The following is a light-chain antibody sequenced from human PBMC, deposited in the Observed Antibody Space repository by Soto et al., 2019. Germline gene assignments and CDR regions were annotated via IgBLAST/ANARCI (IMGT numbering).Light chain of an antibody. CDR2: AAS. CDR1: QSLGSH. CDR3: QQYNNWPPIT. Sequence: EIVMTQSPATLSLSPGERATLSCRASQSLGSHLAWYQQKPGQAPRLLIYAASTRATGIPARFSGSGSGTEFSLTISNLQSEDFAVYYWQQYNNWPPITFGGGTKVEIK. V-gene: IGKV3-15*01. J-gene: IGKJ4*01.